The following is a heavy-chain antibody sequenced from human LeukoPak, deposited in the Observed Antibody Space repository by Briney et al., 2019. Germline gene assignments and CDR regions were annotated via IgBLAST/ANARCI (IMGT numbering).Heavy chain of an antibody. J-gene: IGHJ4*02. CDR3: ARGGSGWYYFDY. CDR1: GGSISSYY. Sequence: SETLSLTCTVSGGSISSYYWSWIRQPPGKGLEWIGYIYYSGSTNYNPSLKSRVTISVDTSKNQFSLKLSSVTAADTAVYYCARGGSGWYYFDYWGQGTLVTVSS. D-gene: IGHD6-19*01. V-gene: IGHV4-59*01. CDR2: IYYSGST.